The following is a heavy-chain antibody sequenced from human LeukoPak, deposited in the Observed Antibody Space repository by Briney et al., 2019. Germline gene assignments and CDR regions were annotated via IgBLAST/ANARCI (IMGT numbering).Heavy chain of an antibody. CDR1: GGSFSGYY. CDR3: ARGYYDSSGYVSFDI. V-gene: IGHV4-34*01. CDR2: INHSGST. D-gene: IGHD3-22*01. Sequence: SETLSLTCAVYGGSFSGYYWSWIRQPPGKGLEWIGEINHSGSTNYNPSLKSRVTISVDTSKNQFSLKLSSVTAADTAVYYCARGYYDSSGYVSFDIWGQGTMVTVSS. J-gene: IGHJ3*02.